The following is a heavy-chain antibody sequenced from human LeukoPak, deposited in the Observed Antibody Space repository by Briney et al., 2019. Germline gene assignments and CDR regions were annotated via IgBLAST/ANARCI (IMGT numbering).Heavy chain of an antibody. V-gene: IGHV4-59*02. J-gene: IGHJ6*03. CDR3: ARGYCSGGSCYSYYYYNYMDV. Sequence: SETLSLTCTVSGGSVSSYYWSWIRQTPEKGLEWIGYMSYSGRSDYGPSLKSRVTMSVDTSKNQFSLKMSYVTGADTGVYYCARGYCSGGSCYSYYYYNYMDVWGKGTTVTVSS. CDR1: GGSVSSYY. CDR2: MSYSGRS. D-gene: IGHD2-15*01.